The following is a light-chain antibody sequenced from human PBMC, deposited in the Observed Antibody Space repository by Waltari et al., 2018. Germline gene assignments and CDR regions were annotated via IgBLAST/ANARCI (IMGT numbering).Light chain of an antibody. Sequence: EIVMTQSPVTLSVSPGERATLSCRASQSVSSNLVWYQHKTGQAPRLLISGAATRATGIPDRFSGSGSVTEFTLTSSSLQSEDCAVYYCQQYNNWPAITFGQGTRLEIK. V-gene: IGKV3D-15*01. CDR2: GAA. CDR3: QQYNNWPAIT. J-gene: IGKJ5*01. CDR1: QSVSSN.